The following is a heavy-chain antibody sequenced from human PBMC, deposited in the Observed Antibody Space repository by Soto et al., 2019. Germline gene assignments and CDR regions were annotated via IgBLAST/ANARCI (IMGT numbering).Heavy chain of an antibody. CDR3: ARPALNAMDADSSVFDI. CDR2: IIPIIGVP. Sequence: QVQLVQSGAEVKKPGSSVKVSCTASGGTVSSQTINWLRQVPGQGLEWMGSIIPIIGVPKYEQSFLSRVTITADKSTRTAYIALSSMSSEAKAVYSWARPALNAMDADSSVFDIWGQGTMVIVSS. J-gene: IGHJ3*02. CDR1: GGTVSSQT. V-gene: IGHV1-69*02. D-gene: IGHD5-18*01.